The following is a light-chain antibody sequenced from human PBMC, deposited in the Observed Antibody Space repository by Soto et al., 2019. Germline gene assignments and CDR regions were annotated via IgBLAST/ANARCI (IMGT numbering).Light chain of an antibody. CDR1: SSDVGTYNL. Sequence: QSALTQPASVSGSPGQSITISCTGTSSDVGTYNLVSWYQQHPGKAPKLMIYEGTNRPSGVSNRFSGSKSGNTASLTISVLQAEDEAHYYCSSYAGRVVFGGGTKLTVL. CDR3: SSYAGRVV. J-gene: IGLJ2*01. V-gene: IGLV2-23*01. CDR2: EGT.